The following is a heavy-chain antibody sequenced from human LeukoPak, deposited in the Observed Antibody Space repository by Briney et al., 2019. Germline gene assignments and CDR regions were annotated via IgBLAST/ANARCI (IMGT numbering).Heavy chain of an antibody. CDR1: GGSISSSSYY. Sequence: SETLSLTCTVSGGSISSSSYYWGWIRQPPGKGLEWIGYIYYSGSTNYNPSLKSRVTISVDTSKNQFSLKLSSVTAADTAVYYCARVYDFWSGYYQYWGQGTLVTVSS. J-gene: IGHJ4*02. D-gene: IGHD3-3*01. CDR2: IYYSGST. CDR3: ARVYDFWSGYYQY. V-gene: IGHV4-61*05.